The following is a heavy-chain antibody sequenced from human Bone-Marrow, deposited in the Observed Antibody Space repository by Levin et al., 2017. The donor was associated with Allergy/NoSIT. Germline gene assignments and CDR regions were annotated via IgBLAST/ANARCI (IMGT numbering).Heavy chain of an antibody. V-gene: IGHV3-30*14. Sequence: GGSLRLSCAASEFTFSTYAMHWVRQAPGKGLEWVAVISSDGSNEYYADSVKGRFTISRDNVKKSLYLQMNSLRGEDTAVYYCAREGSWSSTWLGNYYFDYWGQGTLVTVSS. D-gene: IGHD6-13*01. CDR3: AREGSWSSTWLGNYYFDY. CDR2: ISSDGSNE. J-gene: IGHJ4*02. CDR1: EFTFSTYA.